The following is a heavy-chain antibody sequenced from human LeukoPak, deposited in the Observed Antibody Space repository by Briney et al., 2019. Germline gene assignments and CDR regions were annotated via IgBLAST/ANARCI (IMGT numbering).Heavy chain of an antibody. J-gene: IGHJ6*02. CDR2: ISSSSSYT. CDR1: GFTFSDYY. D-gene: IGHD3-22*01. V-gene: IGHV3-11*06. Sequence: KSGGSLRLSCAASGFTFSDYYMSWIRQAPGKGLEWVSYISSSSSYTNYADSVKGRFTISRDNAKNSLYLQMNSLRVEDTAIYYCARFLVVGGVDVWGQGTTVTVSS. CDR3: ARFLVVGGVDV.